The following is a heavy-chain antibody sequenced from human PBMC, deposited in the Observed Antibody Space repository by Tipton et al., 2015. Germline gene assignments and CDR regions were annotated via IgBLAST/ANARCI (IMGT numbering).Heavy chain of an antibody. CDR1: GGSISSRTYY. J-gene: IGHJ4*02. CDR2: MYSSGST. CDR3: AREVWYNDSTGYDY. D-gene: IGHD3-22*01. Sequence: TLSLTCTVSGGSISSRTYYWGWIRQSPGRGLESIGSMYSSGSTYFNPSLKGRVTISVDTSKNLFSLNLRSVTAADTAVYYCAREVWYNDSTGYDYWGQGTLVTVSS. V-gene: IGHV4-39*02.